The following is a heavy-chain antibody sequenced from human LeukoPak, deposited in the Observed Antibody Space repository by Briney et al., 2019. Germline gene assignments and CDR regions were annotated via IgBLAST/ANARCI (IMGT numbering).Heavy chain of an antibody. D-gene: IGHD6-13*01. Sequence: GGSLRLSCAASGFTFSSYWMHWVRQAPGKGLVWVSRINSDGSSTSYADSVKGRFTISRDNAKNTLYLQMNSLRAEDTAVYYCASAIYSSSWYGGRENYYYGMDVWGQGTTVTVSS. J-gene: IGHJ6*02. V-gene: IGHV3-74*01. CDR1: GFTFSSYW. CDR2: INSDGSST. CDR3: ASAIYSSSWYGGRENYYYGMDV.